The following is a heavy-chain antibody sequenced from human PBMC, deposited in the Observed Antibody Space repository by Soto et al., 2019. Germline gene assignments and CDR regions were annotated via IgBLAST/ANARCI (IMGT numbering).Heavy chain of an antibody. CDR1: GFTFSSYV. CDR3: AKERGYTSGCAAMDV. J-gene: IGHJ6*02. CDR2: ISGSGGST. D-gene: IGHD5-18*01. Sequence: EVQLLESGGGLVQPGGSLRLSCAASGFTFSSYVMSWVRQAPGKGLEWVSGISGSGGSTYYADSVKGRFTISRDNSKNTRYLQTNSLRAEDTAVYYCAKERGYTSGCAAMDVWGQGTTVPVSS. V-gene: IGHV3-23*01.